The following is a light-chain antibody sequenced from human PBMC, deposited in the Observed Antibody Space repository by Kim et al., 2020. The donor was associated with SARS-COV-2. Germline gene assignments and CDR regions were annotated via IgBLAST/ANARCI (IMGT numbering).Light chain of an antibody. CDR3: MQGIHLPWT. V-gene: IGKV2-29*02. CDR2: EVS. J-gene: IGKJ1*01. Sequence: DVVMTQTPLSLSVTPGQPASMSCKSTQSLLHTDGKTHLFWYLQKPGHSPQLLIYEVSNRFSGVPDRFSGSGSGTDFTLKISRVEAEDVGVYFCMQGIHLPWTFGQGTKVDIK. CDR1: QSLLHTDGKTH.